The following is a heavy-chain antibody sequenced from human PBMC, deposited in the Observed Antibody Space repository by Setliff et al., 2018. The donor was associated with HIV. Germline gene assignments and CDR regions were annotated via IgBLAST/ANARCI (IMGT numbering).Heavy chain of an antibody. CDR3: ARGVAAAGL. J-gene: IGHJ4*02. D-gene: IGHD6-13*01. CDR1: GGSVTPYY. CDR2: SYYSGST. V-gene: IGHV4-59*08. Sequence: PSETLSLTCTVSGGSVTPYYWIWVRQPPGKGLEWIGYSYYSGSTNYSPSLKSRVTISVDTSKNQFSLNLSSLTAADTAVYYCARGVAAAGLWGQGTLVTVS.